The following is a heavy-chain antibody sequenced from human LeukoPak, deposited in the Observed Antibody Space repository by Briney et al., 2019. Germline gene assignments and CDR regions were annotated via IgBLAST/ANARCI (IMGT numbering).Heavy chain of an antibody. CDR2: ISAYNGNT. J-gene: IGHJ6*03. Sequence: ASVKVSCKPSGYTFTSYGISWVRQAPGQGLEWMGWISAYNGNTNYAQKLQGRVTMTTDTSTSTAYMEVRSLRSDDTAVYYCARSPMVRGNYYMDVWGKGTTVTISS. D-gene: IGHD3-10*01. CDR3: ARSPMVRGNYYMDV. V-gene: IGHV1-18*01. CDR1: GYTFTSYG.